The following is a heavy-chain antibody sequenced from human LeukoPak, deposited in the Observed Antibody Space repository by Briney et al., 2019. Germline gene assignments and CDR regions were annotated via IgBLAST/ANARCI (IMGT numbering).Heavy chain of an antibody. CDR1: GFTFSSYW. CDR2: ISGSGGST. J-gene: IGHJ3*02. Sequence: PGGSLRLSCAASGFTFSSYWMSWVRQAPGKGLEWVSAISGSGGSTYYADSVKGRFTISRDNSKNTLYLQMNSLRAEDTAVYYCAKDYQLPITSGHDDAFDIWGQGTMVTVSS. CDR3: AKDYQLPITSGHDDAFDI. D-gene: IGHD2-2*01. V-gene: IGHV3-23*01.